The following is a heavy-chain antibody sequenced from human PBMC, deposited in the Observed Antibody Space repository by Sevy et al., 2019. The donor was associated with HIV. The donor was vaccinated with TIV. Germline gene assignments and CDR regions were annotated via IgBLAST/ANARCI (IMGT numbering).Heavy chain of an antibody. CDR2: VYFSGTT. CDR3: ARDAYDNGPGGFDP. V-gene: IGHV4-59*02. J-gene: IGHJ5*02. D-gene: IGHD3-22*01. CDR1: GGSVSSSV. Sequence: SETLSLTCSVSGGSVSSSVWSWIRQPPGKGLEWIGNVYFSGTTNYNPSLKSRVTISVDTSKNQFSLKVHSVTAADTAVYYCARDAYDNGPGGFDPWGLGALVTVSS.